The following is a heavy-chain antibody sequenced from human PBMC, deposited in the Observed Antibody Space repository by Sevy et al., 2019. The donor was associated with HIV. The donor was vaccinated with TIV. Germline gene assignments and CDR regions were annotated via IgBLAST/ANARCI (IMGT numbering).Heavy chain of an antibody. CDR1: GFTFSSYW. Sequence: GGSLRLSCAASGFTFSSYWMSWVRQAPGKGLEWVANIKQDGSEKYYVDSVKGRFTISRDNAKNSLYLQMNSLRAEDTAVYYCARENGDYINNFDYCGQGTLVTVSS. J-gene: IGHJ4*02. CDR2: IKQDGSEK. CDR3: ARENGDYINNFDY. D-gene: IGHD4-17*01. V-gene: IGHV3-7*01.